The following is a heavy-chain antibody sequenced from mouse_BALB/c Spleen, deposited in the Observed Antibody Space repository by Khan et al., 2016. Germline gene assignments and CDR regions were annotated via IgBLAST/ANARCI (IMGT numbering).Heavy chain of an antibody. CDR3: AREGLRRGFAY. J-gene: IGHJ3*01. CDR1: GFTFSDYY. Sequence: EVELVESGGGLVKPGGSLKLSCAASGFTFSDYYMYLVRQTPEKRLEWVATISDGGSYTYYPDSVKGRFTISRDNAKNNLYLQMSSLKSEATALYYCAREGLRRGFAYWGQGTLVTVAA. V-gene: IGHV5-4*02. D-gene: IGHD2-4*01. CDR2: ISDGGSYT.